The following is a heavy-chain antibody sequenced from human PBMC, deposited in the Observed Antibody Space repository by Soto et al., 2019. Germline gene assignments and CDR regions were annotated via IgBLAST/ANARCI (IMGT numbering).Heavy chain of an antibody. Sequence: PSETLSLTCTVSGGSISSYYWSWIRQPPGKGLEWIGYIYYSGSTNYNPSLKSRVTISVDTSKNQFSLKLSSVTAADTAVYYCARVGAYGSGKVMDVWGQGTTVTVSS. D-gene: IGHD3-10*01. CDR2: IYYSGST. V-gene: IGHV4-59*01. CDR3: ARVGAYGSGKVMDV. CDR1: GGSISSYY. J-gene: IGHJ6*02.